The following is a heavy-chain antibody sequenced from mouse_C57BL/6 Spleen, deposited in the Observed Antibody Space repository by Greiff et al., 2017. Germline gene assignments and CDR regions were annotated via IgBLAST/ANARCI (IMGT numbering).Heavy chain of an antibody. V-gene: IGHV1-81*01. CDR1: GYTFTSYG. Sequence: QVQLQQSGAELARPGASVKLSCKASGYTFTSYGISWVKQRTGQGLEWIGEIYPRSGNTYYNEKFKGKATLTADKSSSTAYMELRSLTSEDSAVYFCARPEGTTVVAPYYYAMDYWGQGTSVTVSS. J-gene: IGHJ4*01. CDR3: ARPEGTTVVAPYYYAMDY. CDR2: IYPRSGNT. D-gene: IGHD1-1*01.